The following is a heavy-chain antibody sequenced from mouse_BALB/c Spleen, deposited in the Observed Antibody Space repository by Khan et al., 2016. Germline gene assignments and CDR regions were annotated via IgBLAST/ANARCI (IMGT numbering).Heavy chain of an antibody. Sequence: EVELVESGGGLVKPGGSLKLSCAATGFAFSSYDMSWVRQTPEKRLEWVSTISSGGTYTYYPDSVKGRFTISRDNARNTLYLQMSSLRSEDTALYYCARRAYGSSYKWFAYWGQGTLVTVSA. CDR2: ISSGGTYT. CDR1: GFAFSSYD. V-gene: IGHV5-9*02. CDR3: ARRAYGSSYKWFAY. J-gene: IGHJ3*01. D-gene: IGHD1-1*01.